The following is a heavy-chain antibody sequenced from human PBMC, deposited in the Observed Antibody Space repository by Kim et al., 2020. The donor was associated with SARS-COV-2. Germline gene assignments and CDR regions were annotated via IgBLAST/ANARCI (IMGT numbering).Heavy chain of an antibody. J-gene: IGHJ1*01. V-gene: IGHV4-38-2*01. CDR2: IHHSGST. CDR3: TSKYYYDTSGFYYADW. Sequence: SETLSLTCAVSGYSISSGYYWGWIRQPPGKGLEWIGSIHHSGSTYYNPSLKSRVGISIDTSKNQFSLRLNSVTAADTAVYYCTSKYYYDTSGFYYADWWGQGTTVTVSS. D-gene: IGHD3-22*01. CDR1: GYSISSGYY.